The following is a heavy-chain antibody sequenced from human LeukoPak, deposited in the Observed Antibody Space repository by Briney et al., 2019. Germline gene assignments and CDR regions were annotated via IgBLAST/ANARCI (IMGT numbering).Heavy chain of an antibody. CDR2: IYNGGST. CDR3: ARTNWNDADY. D-gene: IGHD1-1*01. Sequence: GGSLRLSCAASGFTVSSNYMSWVRQAPGKGLEWVSVIYNGGSTYYADSVKGRFTISRDNSKNTLYLQMNSLRAEDTAVYYCARTNWNDADYWGQGTLVTVSS. J-gene: IGHJ4*02. CDR1: GFTVSSNY. V-gene: IGHV3-66*02.